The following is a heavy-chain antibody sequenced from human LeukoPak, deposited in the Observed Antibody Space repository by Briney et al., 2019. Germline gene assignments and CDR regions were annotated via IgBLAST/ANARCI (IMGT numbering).Heavy chain of an antibody. CDR3: ARGRYSFGYGHYYYYMDV. D-gene: IGHD5-18*01. CDR1: GFTFSSYA. J-gene: IGHJ6*03. Sequence: GSLRLSCAASGFTFSSYAMHWVRQAPGKGLEYVSAISSNGGSTYYANSVKGRFTISRDNSINTLYLQMGSLRAEDMAVYYCARGRYSFGYGHYYYYMDVWGKGTTVTVSS. V-gene: IGHV3-64*01. CDR2: ISSNGGST.